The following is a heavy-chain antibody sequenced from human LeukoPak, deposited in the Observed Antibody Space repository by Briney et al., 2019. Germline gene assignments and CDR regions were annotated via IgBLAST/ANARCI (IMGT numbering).Heavy chain of an antibody. J-gene: IGHJ5*02. V-gene: IGHV3-53*05. CDR3: ARVPGTWARGNWFDP. D-gene: IGHD6-6*01. Sequence: GGSLRLSCAASGFTVSSDYMSWVRQAPGKGLEWVSVIYSGGSTYYADSVKGRFTISRDNSKNTLSLQMNSLRLEDTAMYYCARVPGTWARGNWFDPWGQGTLVTVSS. CDR2: IYSGGST. CDR1: GFTVSSDY.